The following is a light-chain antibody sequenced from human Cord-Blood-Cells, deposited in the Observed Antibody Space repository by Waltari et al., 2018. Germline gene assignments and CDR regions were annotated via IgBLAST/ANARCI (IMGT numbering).Light chain of an antibody. Sequence: EIVMPKSPATLSVSPGERPTLSCRASQSVSSNLAWYQQKPGQAPRLLIYGASPRATGIPARFSGSGSGTEFTLTISSLQSEDFAVYYCQQYNNWPYSFGQGTKLEIK. J-gene: IGKJ2*03. CDR3: QQYNNWPYS. V-gene: IGKV3-15*01. CDR1: QSVSSN. CDR2: GAS.